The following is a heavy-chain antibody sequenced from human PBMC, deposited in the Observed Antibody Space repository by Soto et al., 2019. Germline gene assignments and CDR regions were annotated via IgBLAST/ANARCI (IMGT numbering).Heavy chain of an antibody. CDR1: GYTFTTFW. J-gene: IGHJ5*02. CDR3: ARLYCSSSTCDSWFDP. Sequence: GESLKISCTGFGYTFTTFWISWVRQMPGRGLEWMGRIDPRDSYTNYSPSFQGHVTISVNKSISTAYLQWGSLKASDTAMYYCARLYCSSSTCDSWFDPWGQGTLVTVSS. CDR2: IDPRDSYT. V-gene: IGHV5-10-1*01. D-gene: IGHD2-2*01.